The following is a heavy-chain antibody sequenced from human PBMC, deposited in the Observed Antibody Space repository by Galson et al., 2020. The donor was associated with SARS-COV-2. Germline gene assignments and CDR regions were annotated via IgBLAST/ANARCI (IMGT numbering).Heavy chain of an antibody. Sequence: GESLKISCAASGFIVSSKYMSWVRQAPGKGLEWVSVVYSGGSTYYADSVKGRFTISRDTSRNTVYLQMNSLRTEDTAVYYCARDYFDSSGSLDFWGQGTLVIVSS. J-gene: IGHJ4*02. V-gene: IGHV3-53*01. CDR3: ARDYFDSSGSLDF. CDR1: GFIVSSKY. D-gene: IGHD3-22*01. CDR2: VYSGGST.